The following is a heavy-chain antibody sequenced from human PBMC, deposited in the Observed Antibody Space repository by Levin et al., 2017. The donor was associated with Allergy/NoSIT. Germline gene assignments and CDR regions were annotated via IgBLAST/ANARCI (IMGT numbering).Heavy chain of an antibody. Sequence: PSETLSLTCTVSGGSVSSGGYYWSWLRQHPGTGLEWLGYIFYNGNTQYNPSLKSRVSMSVDASKSQFSLKLNAVTAADTAVYYCATSAFRGLASRHYYKSYYIDVWGRGTTVTVSS. CDR3: ATSAFRGLASRHYYKSYYIDV. J-gene: IGHJ6*03. V-gene: IGHV4-31*03. CDR1: GGSVSSGGYY. CDR2: IFYNGNT. D-gene: IGHD6-6*01.